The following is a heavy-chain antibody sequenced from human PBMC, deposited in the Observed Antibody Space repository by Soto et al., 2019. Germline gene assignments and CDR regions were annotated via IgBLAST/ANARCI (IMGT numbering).Heavy chain of an antibody. CDR2: INPYNGGT. CDR3: AREIVGTSTSDY. Sequence: ASVKVSCKASGYSFTDYCMHWVRQAPGQGLEWMGWINPYNGGTIYAQKFQGRVTMTRDTSIRTAYMELSGLRSDDTAVYYCAREIVGTSTSDYWGQGTLVTVYS. D-gene: IGHD1-26*01. J-gene: IGHJ4*02. V-gene: IGHV1-2*02. CDR1: GYSFTDYC.